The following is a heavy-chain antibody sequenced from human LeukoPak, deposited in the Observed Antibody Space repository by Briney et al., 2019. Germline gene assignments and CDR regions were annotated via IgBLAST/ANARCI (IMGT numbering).Heavy chain of an antibody. CDR3: ARDGGVVPAPKGNYYYYGMDV. CDR1: GYTFTGYY. V-gene: IGHV1-8*02. Sequence: ASVKVSCKASGYTFTGYYMHWVRQAPGQGLEWMGRINPNSGNTGYAQKFQGRVTMTRNTSISTAYMELSSLRSEDTAVYYCARDGGVVPAPKGNYYYYGMDVWGQGTTVTVSS. J-gene: IGHJ6*02. CDR2: INPNSGNT. D-gene: IGHD2-2*01.